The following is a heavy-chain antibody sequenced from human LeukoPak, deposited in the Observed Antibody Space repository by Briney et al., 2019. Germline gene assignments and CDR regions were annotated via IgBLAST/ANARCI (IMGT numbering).Heavy chain of an antibody. CDR2: IFTGGIT. CDR3: ARVLWFGRGALDI. CDR1: GFTFGSYS. D-gene: IGHD2-21*01. J-gene: IGHJ3*02. V-gene: IGHV3-66*01. Sequence: PGRSLRLSCAASGFTFGSYSMHCVRQAPGKGLEWVSVIFTGGITYYADSVKSRFTISSDNSKNTVYLQMNSRRGEDTALYYCARVLWFGRGALDIWGPGTMVTVSS.